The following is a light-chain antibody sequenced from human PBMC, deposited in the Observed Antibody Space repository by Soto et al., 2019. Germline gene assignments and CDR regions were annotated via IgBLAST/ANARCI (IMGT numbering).Light chain of an antibody. CDR3: AEWDDSLNGYV. CDR2: SNN. J-gene: IGLJ1*01. V-gene: IGLV1-44*01. CDR1: SSNIGRNT. Sequence: QSVLTQPPSASGTPGQRVTISCSGSSSNIGRNTVNWYQHLPGTAPKLLIYSNNQRPSGVPDRFSGSKSGTSASLAISGLQSEDEADYYCAEWDDSLNGYVFGTGTKVTVL.